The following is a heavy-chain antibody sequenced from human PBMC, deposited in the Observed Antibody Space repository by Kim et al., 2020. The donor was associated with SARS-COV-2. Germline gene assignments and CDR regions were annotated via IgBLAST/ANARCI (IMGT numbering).Heavy chain of an antibody. V-gene: IGHV4-59*01. CDR1: GGSISSYY. D-gene: IGHD1-26*01. J-gene: IGHJ4*02. CDR2: IYYSGST. Sequence: SETLSLTCTVSGGSISSYYWSWIRQPPGKGLEWIGYIYYSGSTNYNPSPKSRVTISVDTSKNQSSLKLSSVTAADTAVYYCARVGVDIFLDYWGQGTLVTVSS. CDR3: ARVGVDIFLDY.